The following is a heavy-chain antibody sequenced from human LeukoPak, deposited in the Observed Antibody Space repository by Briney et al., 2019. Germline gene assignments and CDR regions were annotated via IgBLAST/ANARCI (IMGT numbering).Heavy chain of an antibody. CDR1: GFTFSSYS. CDR3: AREIGFFDY. CDR2: SGGST. Sequence: GGSLRLSCAASGFTFSSYSMNWVRQAPGKGLVWVSVSGGSTYYADSVKGRFTISRDNSKNTLYLQMNSLRAEDTAVYYCAREIGFFDYWGQGTLVTVSS. V-gene: IGHV3-23*01. D-gene: IGHD3-22*01. J-gene: IGHJ4*02.